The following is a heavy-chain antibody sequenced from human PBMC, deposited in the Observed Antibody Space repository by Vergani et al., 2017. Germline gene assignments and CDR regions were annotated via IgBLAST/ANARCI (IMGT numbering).Heavy chain of an antibody. J-gene: IGHJ2*01. Sequence: QMQLQESGPGLVKASETLSLTCTVSGDSIISRSYYWGWIRQPPGKGLEWIGSLYNSGNGDSSSSLKSRVTISADTSKNQFSLRLTSVTAADTAVYYCASGNYYSGSTSHFRWRDFDVWGRGTLVTVPS. CDR2: LYNSGNG. V-gene: IGHV4-39*01. CDR3: ASGNYYSGSTSHFRWRDFDV. CDR1: GDSIISRSYY. D-gene: IGHD3-10*01.